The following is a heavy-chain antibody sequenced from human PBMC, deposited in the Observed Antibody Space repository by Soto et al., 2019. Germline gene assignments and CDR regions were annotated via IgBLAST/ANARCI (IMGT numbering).Heavy chain of an antibody. Sequence: QVQLVESGGGVVQPGRSLRLSCAASGFTFSSYGMHWVRQAPGKGLEWVAVIRNDGSNKYYAGSMKGRFTISRDNSKNTLYLQMNSRSAEDTAVDYCARDPSRVTTRAYYYYYDHMGVWGKGAKVTVPS. D-gene: IGHD4-17*01. CDR1: GFTFSSYG. V-gene: IGHV3-33*01. J-gene: IGHJ6*03. CDR3: ARDPSRVTTRAYYYYYDHMGV. CDR2: IRNDGSNK.